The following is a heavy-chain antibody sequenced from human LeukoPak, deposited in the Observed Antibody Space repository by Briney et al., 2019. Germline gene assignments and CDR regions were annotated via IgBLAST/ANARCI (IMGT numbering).Heavy chain of an antibody. CDR1: GFTFDDYA. V-gene: IGHV3-9*01. CDR3: ARGVLPDSTGSYLGY. D-gene: IGHD3-22*01. J-gene: IGHJ4*02. Sequence: GGSLRLSCAASGFTFDDYAMHWVRQAPGKGLEWDSGISWNSGSIGYADSVKGRFTISRDNAKNSVFLEMNSLRAADTAVYYCARGVLPDSTGSYLGYWGQGTLVTVSS. CDR2: ISWNSGSI.